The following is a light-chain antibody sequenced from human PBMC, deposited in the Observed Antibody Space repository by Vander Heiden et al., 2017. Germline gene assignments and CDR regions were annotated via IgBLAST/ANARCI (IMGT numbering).Light chain of an antibody. CDR3: SSYTSSSTKV. J-gene: IGLJ1*01. Sequence: QSALTQPAPVSGTPGQSITISCTGTSSDDGGYHYVSWYQQHPGKAPKLMIYEVSNRPSGVSNRFSGSKSGNTASLTISGLQAEDEADYYCSSYTSSSTKVFGTGTKVTVL. V-gene: IGLV2-14*01. CDR2: EVS. CDR1: SSDDGGYHY.